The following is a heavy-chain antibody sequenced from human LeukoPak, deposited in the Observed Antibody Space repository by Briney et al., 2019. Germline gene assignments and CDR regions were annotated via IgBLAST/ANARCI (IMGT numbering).Heavy chain of an antibody. J-gene: IGHJ6*02. Sequence: GGSLRLSCAASRFTFSSYGMHWVRQAPGKGLEWVANINEDGSEKNYVESLKGRFTISRDNAKNSLYLQMNSLRAEDTALYYCARELGSYEGGYYGMDVWGQGTTVIVSS. D-gene: IGHD1-26*01. V-gene: IGHV3-7*01. CDR3: ARELGSYEGGYYGMDV. CDR1: RFTFSSYG. CDR2: INEDGSEK.